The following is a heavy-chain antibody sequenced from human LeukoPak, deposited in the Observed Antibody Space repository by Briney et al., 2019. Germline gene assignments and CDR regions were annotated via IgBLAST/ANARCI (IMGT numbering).Heavy chain of an antibody. CDR3: ARGRATYCFDY. V-gene: IGHV3-48*01. D-gene: IGHD2-21*01. CDR2: ISSTSGTI. Sequence: GGSLRLSCAASGFTFSTYSINWVRQAPGKGLEWVSHISSTSGTIYYADSVKGRFTISRDNSKNTLYLQRSSLRAEDTAVYYCARGRATYCFDYWGQGTLVTVSS. J-gene: IGHJ4*02. CDR1: GFTFSTYS.